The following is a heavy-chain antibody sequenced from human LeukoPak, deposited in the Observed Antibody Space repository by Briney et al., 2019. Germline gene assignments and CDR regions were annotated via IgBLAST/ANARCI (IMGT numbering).Heavy chain of an antibody. CDR3: STDKRYAFDY. Sequence: PGGSQRLSCATSGFSFTDYPMNWVRQAPGKGLEWISNIRTTAEGAKYAYYADSVKGRVTISRDDGKNTLYLHMNSLRDDDTAVYYCSTDKRYAFDYWGQGTLVTVSS. J-gene: IGHJ4*02. V-gene: IGHV3-48*02. D-gene: IGHD3-9*01. CDR2: IRTTAEGAKYA. CDR1: GFSFTDYP.